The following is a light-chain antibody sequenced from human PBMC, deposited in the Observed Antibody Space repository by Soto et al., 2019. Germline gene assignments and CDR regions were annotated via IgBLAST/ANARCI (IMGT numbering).Light chain of an antibody. J-gene: IGKJ3*01. CDR3: MQARQSLPT. Sequence: DIVMTQSPLSLPVTPGEPATISCRSSQSLLDSNGYNFLSWYLQKPGQSPQLLIYLGSNRASGVPDRFSVSGSGTDFTLKISRVEAEDSGVYYCMQARQSLPTFRPGTKVDIQ. CDR1: QSLLDSNGYNF. CDR2: LGS. V-gene: IGKV2-28*01.